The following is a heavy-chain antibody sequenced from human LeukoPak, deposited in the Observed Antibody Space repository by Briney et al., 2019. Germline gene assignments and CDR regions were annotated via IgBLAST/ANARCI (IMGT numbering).Heavy chain of an antibody. CDR1: GGSISSYY. Sequence: SETLSLTCTVSGGSISSYYWSWIRQPPGKGLEWIGYIYYSGSTNYNPSLKSRVTISVDTSKNQFSLKLSSVTAADTAVYYCARVYYDSSGYSPFDPWGQGTLVTVSS. CDR2: IYYSGST. J-gene: IGHJ5*02. V-gene: IGHV4-59*01. CDR3: ARVYYDSSGYSPFDP. D-gene: IGHD3-22*01.